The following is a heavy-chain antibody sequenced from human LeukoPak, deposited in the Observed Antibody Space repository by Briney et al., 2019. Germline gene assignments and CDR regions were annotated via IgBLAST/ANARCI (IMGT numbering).Heavy chain of an antibody. D-gene: IGHD2-2*01. CDR3: ANTGPSAAINYYNYYGMDV. CDR1: GFTFGSYG. CDR2: ISYDGTNK. Sequence: GGSLRLSCAASGFTFGSYGMHWVHQAPGKGLEWVAVISYDGTNKYYADSVKGRFTISRDNSKNTLYLQMNSLRAEDTAVYYCANTGPSAAINYYNYYGMDVWGQGTTVTVSS. V-gene: IGHV3-30*18. J-gene: IGHJ6*02.